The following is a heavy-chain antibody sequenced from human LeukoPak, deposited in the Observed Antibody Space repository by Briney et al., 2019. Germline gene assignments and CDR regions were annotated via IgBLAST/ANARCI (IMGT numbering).Heavy chain of an antibody. Sequence: GGSLRLSCAASGFSFSYYWMSWVRQAPGKGLEWVANIKQDGSEKYYVDSVKGRFTISRDNAKKSLYLQMSSLRAEDTAVYYCARDAEVGTLFGVLSRYNWFDPWSQGALVTVSS. CDR3: ARDAEVGTLFGVLSRYNWFDP. CDR2: IKQDGSEK. CDR1: GFSFSYYW. D-gene: IGHD3-3*01. J-gene: IGHJ5*02. V-gene: IGHV3-7*01.